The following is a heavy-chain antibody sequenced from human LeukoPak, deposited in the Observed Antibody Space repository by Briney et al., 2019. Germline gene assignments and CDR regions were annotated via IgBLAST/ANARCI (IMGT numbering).Heavy chain of an antibody. J-gene: IGHJ6*02. CDR2: IIPIFGMA. Sequence: GASVKVSCKASGGTFSSYAISWVRQAPGQGLEWMGRIIPIFGMANYAQKFQGRVTITADKSTSTAYMELSSLRSEDTAVYYCARGGNCSSTSCQTYYYYGMDVWGQGTTVTVSS. CDR3: ARGGNCSSTSCQTYYYYGMDV. D-gene: IGHD2-2*01. CDR1: GGTFSSYA. V-gene: IGHV1-69*04.